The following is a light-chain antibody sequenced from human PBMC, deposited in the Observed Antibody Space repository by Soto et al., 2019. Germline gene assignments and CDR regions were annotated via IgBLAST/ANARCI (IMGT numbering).Light chain of an antibody. CDR1: QSVSNNY. Sequence: IVFTHSPGTLSLSPGERATLSCRASQSVSNNYLAWYQQKPGQAPRLLIYGASNRATGIPDRFSGSGSGTDFTLTISRLEPEDFAVYYCQQYGISGTFGQGTKVDIK. CDR3: QQYGISGT. CDR2: GAS. J-gene: IGKJ1*01. V-gene: IGKV3-20*01.